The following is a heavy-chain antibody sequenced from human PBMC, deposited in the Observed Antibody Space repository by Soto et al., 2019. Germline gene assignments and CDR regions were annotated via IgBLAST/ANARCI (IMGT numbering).Heavy chain of an antibody. D-gene: IGHD1-26*01. Sequence: QVQLQESGPGLVKPSETLSLTCTVSGGSISSYYWSWIRQPPGKGLEWIGYIYYSGSTNYNPSLKSRVTISVDTSKNQFSLKLSSVTDADTAVYYCARASGSYSQRYYYYYGMDVWGRGTTVTVSS. J-gene: IGHJ6*02. CDR2: IYYSGST. CDR1: GGSISSYY. V-gene: IGHV4-59*01. CDR3: ARASGSYSQRYYYYYGMDV.